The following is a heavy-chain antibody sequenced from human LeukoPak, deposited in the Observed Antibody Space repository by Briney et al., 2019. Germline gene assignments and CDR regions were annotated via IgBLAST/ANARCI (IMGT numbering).Heavy chain of an antibody. CDR1: GYTFTTYA. CDR2: INAGNGNT. J-gene: IGHJ4*02. V-gene: IGHV1-3*01. Sequence: ASVKVSCKASGYTFTTYAMHWVRQAPGQGLEWMGWINAGNGNTKYSQKFQARVTITRDTSASTAYMELSSLRSEDTAVYYCARDPIGSRWPYYFDYWGQGTLVTVSS. D-gene: IGHD6-13*01. CDR3: ARDPIGSRWPYYFDY.